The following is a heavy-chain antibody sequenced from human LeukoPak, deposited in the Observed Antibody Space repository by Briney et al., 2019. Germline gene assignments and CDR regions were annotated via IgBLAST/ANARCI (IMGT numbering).Heavy chain of an antibody. D-gene: IGHD2-2*01. J-gene: IGHJ6*03. CDR2: IIPIFGTA. V-gene: IGHV1-69*05. CDR3: ARGPFYCSSTSCYLPDYYYYMDV. CDR1: GGTFSSYA. Sequence: SVKVSCKASGGTFSSYAISWVRQAPGQGLEWTGGIIPIFGTANYAQKFQGRVTITTDESTSTAYMELSSLRSEDTAVYYCARGPFYCSSTSCYLPDYYYYMDVWGKGTTVTVSS.